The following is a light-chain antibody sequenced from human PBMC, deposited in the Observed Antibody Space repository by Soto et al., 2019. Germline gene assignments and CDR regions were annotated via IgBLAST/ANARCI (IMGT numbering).Light chain of an antibody. J-gene: IGLJ1*01. Sequence: QSVLTQPPSVSGAPGQRVTISCTGSSSNIGAGYDVHWYQQFPGTAPKLLIYGNSNRPSGVPDRFSGSKSGTSASLAITGVQVEDEADYYCQSHDSSLSGYVFGTGTKVTVL. CDR2: GNS. CDR1: SSNIGAGYD. V-gene: IGLV1-40*01. CDR3: QSHDSSLSGYV.